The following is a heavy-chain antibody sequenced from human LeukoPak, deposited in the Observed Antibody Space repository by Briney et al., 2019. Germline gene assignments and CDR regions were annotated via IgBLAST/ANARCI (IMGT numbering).Heavy chain of an antibody. V-gene: IGHV1-46*01. CDR3: ARDQAGTTIGAPETGY. J-gene: IGHJ4*02. D-gene: IGHD1-1*01. Sequence: ASVKVSCTASGYTFTSYYMHWVRQAPGQGLEWMGIINPSGGSTSYAQKFQGRVTMTRDTSTSTVYMELSSLRSEDTAVYYCARDQAGTTIGAPETGYWGQGTLVTVSS. CDR1: GYTFTSYY. CDR2: INPSGGST.